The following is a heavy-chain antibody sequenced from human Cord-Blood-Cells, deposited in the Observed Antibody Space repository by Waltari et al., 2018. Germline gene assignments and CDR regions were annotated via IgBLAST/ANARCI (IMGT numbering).Heavy chain of an antibody. J-gene: IGHJ2*01. V-gene: IGHV4-38-2*01. CDR3: ASPLLADCGGDCYPGGWYFDL. D-gene: IGHD2-21*01. CDR1: GYSISSGYY. CDR2: IYHSGST. Sequence: QVQLQESGPGLVKPSETLSLTCAVSGYSISSGYYWGWIRQPPGKGLEWIGSIYHSGSTYYNPSLKSRVTISVDTSKNQFSLKLSSVTAADTAVYYCASPLLADCGGDCYPGGWYFDLWGRGTLVTVSS.